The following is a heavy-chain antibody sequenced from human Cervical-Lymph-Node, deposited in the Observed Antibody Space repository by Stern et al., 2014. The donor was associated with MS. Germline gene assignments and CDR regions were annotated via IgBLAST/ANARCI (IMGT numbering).Heavy chain of an antibody. J-gene: IGHJ4*02. CDR2: ITNFGST. CDR3: ARDTSSPERSDW. V-gene: IGHV3-53*01. CDR1: GFTVSRAY. D-gene: IGHD1-1*01. Sequence: EVQLVESGGGVIQPGGSLRLSCTASGFTVSRAYMTWFRQAPGKGLEWVSLITNFGSTFYTDSVKGRFTISRDDSKNTVYLHMTSLRAEDTAMYYCARDTSSPERSDWWGQGTLVTVSS.